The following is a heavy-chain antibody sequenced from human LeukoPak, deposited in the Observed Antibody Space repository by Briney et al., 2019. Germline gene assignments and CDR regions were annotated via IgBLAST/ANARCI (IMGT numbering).Heavy chain of an antibody. CDR2: ISYDGSNK. CDR1: GFTFSSYA. D-gene: IGHD2-21*01. Sequence: GGSLRLSCAASGFTFSSYAMHWVRQAPGKGLEWVAVISYDGSNKYYADSVKARFTISRDNSKNTLYLQLSSLRAEDTAVYYCVRWGDNKAFDYWGQGTLVTVSS. J-gene: IGHJ4*02. V-gene: IGHV3-30-3*01. CDR3: VRWGDNKAFDY.